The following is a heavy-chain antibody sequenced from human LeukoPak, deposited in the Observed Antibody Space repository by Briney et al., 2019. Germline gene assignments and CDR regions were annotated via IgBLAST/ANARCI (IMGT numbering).Heavy chain of an antibody. D-gene: IGHD3-9*01. Sequence: GGSLRLSCAASGFTFSSYWMHWVRQAPGKGLAWVSRINSDGSSTSYADSVKGRFTISRDNAKNTLYLQMNSLRAEDTAVYYCARDAYYDILTGYYYYYYYGMDVWGQGTTVTVSS. CDR2: INSDGSST. V-gene: IGHV3-74*01. CDR3: ARDAYYDILTGYYYYYYYGMDV. CDR1: GFTFSSYW. J-gene: IGHJ6*02.